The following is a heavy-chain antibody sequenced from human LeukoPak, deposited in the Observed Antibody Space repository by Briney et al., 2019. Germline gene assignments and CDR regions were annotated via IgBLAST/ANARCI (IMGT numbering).Heavy chain of an antibody. CDR3: ARDKIVGATFFDY. D-gene: IGHD1-26*01. Sequence: GGSLRLXCAASGFTYNTYWMSWVRLAPGKGLESVANIKQDGSEKYYVDSVKGRFTISRDNAKNSLYLQMDSLRAEDTAVYYCARDKIVGATFFDYWGQGTLVTVSS. CDR1: GFTYNTYW. CDR2: IKQDGSEK. V-gene: IGHV3-7*01. J-gene: IGHJ4*02.